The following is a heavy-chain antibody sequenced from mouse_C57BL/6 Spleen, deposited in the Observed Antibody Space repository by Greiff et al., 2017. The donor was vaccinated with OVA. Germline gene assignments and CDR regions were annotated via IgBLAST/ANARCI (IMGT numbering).Heavy chain of an antibody. Sequence: EVKVEESGGGLVKPGGSLKLSCAASGFTFSSYAMSWVRQTPEKRLEWVATISDGGSYTDYPDNVKGRFTLARDNAKNNLYLQMSHLKSEDTAMYYCARELTGTKGDYWGQGTTLTVSS. CDR2: ISDGGSYT. CDR3: ARELTGTKGDY. V-gene: IGHV5-4*01. CDR1: GFTFSSYA. J-gene: IGHJ2*01. D-gene: IGHD4-1*01.